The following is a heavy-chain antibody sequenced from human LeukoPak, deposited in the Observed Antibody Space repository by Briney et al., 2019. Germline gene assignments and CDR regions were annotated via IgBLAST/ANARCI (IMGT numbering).Heavy chain of an antibody. CDR3: ARHAGDGGLDAFVI. D-gene: IGHD3-16*01. CDR2: IYTSGST. Sequence: SETLSLTCTVSGGSISSYYWSWIRQPAGKGLEWIGRIYTSGSTNYNPSLKSRVTMSVDKSKNQFSLKLSSVTAEDTAVYYCARHAGDGGLDAFVIWGKGQWSPSLQ. V-gene: IGHV4-4*07. J-gene: IGHJ3*02. CDR1: GGSISSYY.